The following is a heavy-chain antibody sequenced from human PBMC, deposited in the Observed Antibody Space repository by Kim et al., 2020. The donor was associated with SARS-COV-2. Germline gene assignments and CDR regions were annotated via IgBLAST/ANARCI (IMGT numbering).Heavy chain of an antibody. D-gene: IGHD5-12*01. CDR3: ARGSGYDYRVSGPDY. Sequence: GGSLRLSCAASGFTFSSYAMHWVRQAPGKGLEWVAVISYDGSNKYYADSVKGRFTISRDNSKNTLYLQMNSLRAEDTAVYYCARGSGYDYRVSGPDYWGQGTLVTVSS. CDR1: GFTFSSYA. V-gene: IGHV3-30*04. CDR2: ISYDGSNK. J-gene: IGHJ4*02.